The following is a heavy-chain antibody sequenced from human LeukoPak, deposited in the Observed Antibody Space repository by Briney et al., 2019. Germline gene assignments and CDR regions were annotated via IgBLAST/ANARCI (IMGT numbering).Heavy chain of an antibody. CDR3: AKDSYDRSGYYYYYFAY. J-gene: IGHJ4*02. Sequence: GGSLRLSCAASGFTFGSYAMTWVRQAPGKGLEWVSGISGSGGSTYYADSVKGRFTISRDNSKNTVYLQMNSLRAEDTAVYYCAKDSYDRSGYYYYYFAYWGQGTQVTVSS. V-gene: IGHV3-23*01. D-gene: IGHD3-22*01. CDR2: ISGSGGST. CDR1: GFTFGSYA.